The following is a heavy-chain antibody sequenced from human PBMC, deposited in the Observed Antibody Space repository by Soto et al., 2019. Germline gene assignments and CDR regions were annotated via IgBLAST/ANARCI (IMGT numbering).Heavy chain of an antibody. D-gene: IGHD3-3*01. V-gene: IGHV5-51*01. CDR3: ARQYDFWSGSINVNWFDP. J-gene: IGHJ5*02. Sequence: GESLKISCKGSGYSFTSYWIGWVRQMPGKGLEWMGIIYPGDSDTRYSPSFQGQVTISADKSISTAYLQWSSLKASDTAMYYCARQYDFWSGSINVNWFDPWGQGTLVTVSS. CDR1: GYSFTSYW. CDR2: IYPGDSDT.